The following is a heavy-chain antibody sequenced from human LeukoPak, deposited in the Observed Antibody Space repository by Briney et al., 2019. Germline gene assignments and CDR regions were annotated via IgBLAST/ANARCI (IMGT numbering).Heavy chain of an antibody. Sequence: PGGSLRLSCAASGFTFSSYGMHWVRQAPGKGLEWVAFIRYDGSNKYYADSVKGRFTISRDNSKDTLYLQMNSLRAEDTAVYYCAKTAGIAAAADFDYWGQGTLVTVSS. V-gene: IGHV3-30*02. D-gene: IGHD6-13*01. CDR3: AKTAGIAAAADFDY. CDR1: GFTFSSYG. CDR2: IRYDGSNK. J-gene: IGHJ4*02.